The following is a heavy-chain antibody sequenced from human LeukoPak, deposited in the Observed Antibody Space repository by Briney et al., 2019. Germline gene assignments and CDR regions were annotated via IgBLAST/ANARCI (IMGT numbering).Heavy chain of an antibody. J-gene: IGHJ4*02. CDR3: ARGGVYCGGDCYVDY. CDR2: INHSGST. CDR1: RGSFSPYY. V-gene: IGHV4-34*01. D-gene: IGHD2-21*02. Sequence: SETLSLTCAVDRGSFSPYYWSLSRQPPGKGLEWIGQINHSGSTNYNPSLKSRVTISVDTSKNQFSLRLSSVTAADTAVYYCARGGVYCGGDCYVDYWGQGTLVTVSS.